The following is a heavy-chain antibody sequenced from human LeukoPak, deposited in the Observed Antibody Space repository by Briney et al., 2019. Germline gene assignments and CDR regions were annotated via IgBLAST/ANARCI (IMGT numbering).Heavy chain of an antibody. CDR3: ATSPFSSGWYPLSY. V-gene: IGHV4-4*02. CDR2: IYHSGGT. J-gene: IGHJ4*02. Sequence: PSGTLSLTCAVSGGSISSSNWWSWVRQPPGKGLEWIGEIYHSGGTNYNPSLKSRVTISVDKSKNQFSLKLSSVTAADTAVYYCATSPFSSGWYPLSYWGQGTLVTVSS. D-gene: IGHD6-19*01. CDR1: GGSISSSNW.